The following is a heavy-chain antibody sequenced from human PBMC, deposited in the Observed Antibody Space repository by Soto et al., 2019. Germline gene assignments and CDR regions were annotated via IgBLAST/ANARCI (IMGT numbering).Heavy chain of an antibody. Sequence: QVHLVQSGAEVKKPGASVKVSCKASGYTFTNYGITWVRQAPGQGLEWMGWISAHNGNTDYAQKLQGRVIVTRDTSTSTAYMELRSLISDDTAVYYCARGRYGDYWGQGALVPVSS. J-gene: IGHJ4*02. CDR1: GYTFTNYG. CDR3: ARGRYGDY. CDR2: ISAHNGNT. V-gene: IGHV1-18*01. D-gene: IGHD1-1*01.